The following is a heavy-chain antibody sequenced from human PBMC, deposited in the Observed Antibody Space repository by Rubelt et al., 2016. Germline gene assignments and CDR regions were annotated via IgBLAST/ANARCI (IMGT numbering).Heavy chain of an antibody. V-gene: IGHV3-7*01. CDR3: ASEEVYGSGSAIDY. J-gene: IGHJ4*02. Sequence: VANIKQDGSEKYYVDSVKGRFTISRDNAKNSLYLQMNSLRAEDTAVYYCASEEVYGSGSAIDYWGQGTLVTVSS. D-gene: IGHD3-10*01. CDR2: IKQDGSEK.